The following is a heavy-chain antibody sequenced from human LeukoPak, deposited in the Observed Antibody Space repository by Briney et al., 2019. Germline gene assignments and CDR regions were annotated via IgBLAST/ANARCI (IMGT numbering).Heavy chain of an antibody. D-gene: IGHD3-22*01. CDR1: EFSVGSNY. J-gene: IGHJ4*02. V-gene: IGHV3-66*01. Sequence: PGGSLRLSCAASEFSVGSNYMTWVRQAPGKGLEWVSLIYSGGSTYYADSVKGRFTISRDNSKNTLYLQMNSLRAEDTAVYYCARESYYYDSSGYYSPAGFDYWGQGTLVTVSS. CDR3: ARESYYYDSSGYYSPAGFDY. CDR2: IYSGGST.